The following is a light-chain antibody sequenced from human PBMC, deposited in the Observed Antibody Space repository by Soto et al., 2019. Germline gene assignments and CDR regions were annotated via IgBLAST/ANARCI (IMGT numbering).Light chain of an antibody. Sequence: DIQMTQSPSSLSASVGDRVTITCRASQDIGIYLAWYQQKPGKAPNLLIYAASSLQRGVPSRFSGSGSGTDFTLTIRSLQPEDFATYHCQQLSSYPVTFGQWTKVDIK. CDR2: AAS. J-gene: IGKJ1*01. CDR3: QQLSSYPVT. V-gene: IGKV1-9*01. CDR1: QDIGIY.